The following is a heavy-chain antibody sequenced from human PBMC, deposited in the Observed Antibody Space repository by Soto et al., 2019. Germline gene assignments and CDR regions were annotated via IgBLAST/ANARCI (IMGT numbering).Heavy chain of an antibody. J-gene: IGHJ6*02. CDR2: ISAYNGNT. V-gene: IGHV1-18*04. CDR3: AREDTAMVPGCYYGMDV. Sequence: ASVKVSCKASGYTFTSYGISWVRQAPGQGLEWMGWISAYNGNTNYAQKLQGRVTMTTDTSTSTAYMELRSLRSDDTAVYYCAREDTAMVPGCYYGMDVWGQGTTVTVSS. D-gene: IGHD5-18*01. CDR1: GYTFTSYG.